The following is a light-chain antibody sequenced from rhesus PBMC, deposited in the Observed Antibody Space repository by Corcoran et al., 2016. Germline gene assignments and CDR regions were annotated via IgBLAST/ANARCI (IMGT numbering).Light chain of an antibody. Sequence: QSAPIQSPSVSGSLGQSVTISCTGTSSDIGRYNYVSWYRQQPGTTTTLMRYKVNIRPSGISDRFSGSKSGNTAFLTISGLQAEDEADYYCCSYDASDTFVFGGGSRLTVL. J-gene: IGLJ1*01. V-gene: IGLV2-11*01. CDR3: CSYDASDTFV. CDR1: SSDIGRYNY. CDR2: KVN.